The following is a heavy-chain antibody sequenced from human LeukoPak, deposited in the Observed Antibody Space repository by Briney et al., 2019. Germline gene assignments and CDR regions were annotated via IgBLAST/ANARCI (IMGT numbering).Heavy chain of an antibody. J-gene: IGHJ4*02. D-gene: IGHD3-10*01. CDR1: GGTFSSYT. V-gene: IGHV1-69*02. CDR3: VLVGDERYYFDY. CDR2: IIPILGIA. Sequence: ASVKVSCKASGGTFSSYTISWVRQAPGQGLEWMGRIIPILGIANYAQKFQGGVTITADKSTSTAYMELSSLRSEDTAVYYCVLVGDERYYFDYWGQGTLVTVSS.